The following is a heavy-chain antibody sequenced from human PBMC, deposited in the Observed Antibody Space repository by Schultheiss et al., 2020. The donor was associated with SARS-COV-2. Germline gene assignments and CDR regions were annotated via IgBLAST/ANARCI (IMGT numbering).Heavy chain of an antibody. J-gene: IGHJ6*02. CDR1: CVSISSGGYY. D-gene: IGHD3-3*01. CDR2: IYYSGST. V-gene: IGHV4-31*03. Sequence: SETLSLTCTVSCVSISSGGYYWSWIRQHPGKGLEWIGYIYYSGSTNYNPSLKSRVTISVDNSKNQFSLKLSSVTAADTAVYYCARFRIFGVVKHYYYNGMDVWGQGTTVTVSS. CDR3: ARFRIFGVVKHYYYNGMDV.